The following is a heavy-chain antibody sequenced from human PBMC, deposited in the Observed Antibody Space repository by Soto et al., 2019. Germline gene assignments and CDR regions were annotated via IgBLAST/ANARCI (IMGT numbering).Heavy chain of an antibody. CDR1: GDSISGYY. D-gene: IGHD3-16*01. CDR3: ARGDVFEL. Sequence: QVQLQESGPGLVKPSETVSLICTVSGDSISGYYWSWIRQPAGKGLEWIGRIYSSGNAKYTPSLKGRVGMSVDMSKHQLALKVTSVTAADAAMYSCARGDVFELWGQGTKVTVSS. J-gene: IGHJ6*02. V-gene: IGHV4-4*07. CDR2: IYSSGNA.